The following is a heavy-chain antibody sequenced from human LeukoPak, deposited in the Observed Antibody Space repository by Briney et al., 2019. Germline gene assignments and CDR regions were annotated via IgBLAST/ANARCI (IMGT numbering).Heavy chain of an antibody. Sequence: PSETLSLTCTVSGGSISSSSYYWGWIRQPPGKGLEWIGSIYYSGSTYYNPSLKSRVTISVDTSKNQFSLKLSSVTAADTAVYYCARQQNYRKYNWFDPWGQGTLVTVSS. D-gene: IGHD1-7*01. CDR3: ARQQNYRKYNWFDP. CDR1: GGSISSSSYY. CDR2: IYYSGST. J-gene: IGHJ5*02. V-gene: IGHV4-39*01.